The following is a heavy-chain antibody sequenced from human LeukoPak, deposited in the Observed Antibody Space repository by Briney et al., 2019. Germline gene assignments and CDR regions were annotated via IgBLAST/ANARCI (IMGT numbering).Heavy chain of an antibody. J-gene: IGHJ3*02. V-gene: IGHV4-59*01. D-gene: IGHD3-22*01. CDR1: GGSFSGYY. CDR2: IYYSGST. CDR3: AREDDYYDSSGYYYVAFDI. Sequence: SETLSLTCAVYGGSFSGYYWSWIRQPPGKGLEWIGYIYYSGSTNYNPSLKSRVTISVDTSKNQFSLKLSSVTAADTAVYYCAREDDYYDSSGYYYVAFDIWGQGTMVTVSS.